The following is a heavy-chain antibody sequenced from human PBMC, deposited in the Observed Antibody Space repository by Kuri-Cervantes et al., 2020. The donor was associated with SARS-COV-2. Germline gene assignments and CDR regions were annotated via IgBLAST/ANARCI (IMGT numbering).Heavy chain of an antibody. D-gene: IGHD3-22*01. J-gene: IGHJ4*02. Sequence: GGSLRLSCAASGFTFDDYAMHWVRQAPGKGLVWVSRINSDGSSRSYADSVKGRFTISRDNAKNTLFLQMNSLRAEDTAVYYCARDPITMRVLDYWGQGTLVTVSS. CDR2: INSDGSSR. CDR1: GFTFDDYA. CDR3: ARDPITMRVLDY. V-gene: IGHV3-74*01.